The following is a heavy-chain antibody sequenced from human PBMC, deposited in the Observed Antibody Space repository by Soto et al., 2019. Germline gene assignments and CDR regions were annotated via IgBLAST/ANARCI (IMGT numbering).Heavy chain of an antibody. CDR2: ISSSSSYI. CDR3: ARSGPLVATILTRYRYAFDI. Sequence: GGSLRLSCAASGFTFSSYSMNWVRQAPGKGLEWVSSISSSSSYIYYADSVKGRFTISRDNAKNSLYLQMNSLRAEDTAVYYCARSGPLVATILTRYRYAFDIWGQGTMVTVSS. J-gene: IGHJ3*02. D-gene: IGHD5-12*01. CDR1: GFTFSSYS. V-gene: IGHV3-21*01.